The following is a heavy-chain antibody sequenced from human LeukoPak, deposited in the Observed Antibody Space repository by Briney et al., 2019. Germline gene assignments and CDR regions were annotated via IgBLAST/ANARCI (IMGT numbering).Heavy chain of an antibody. V-gene: IGHV3-21*04. CDR1: GFTFSSYT. J-gene: IGHJ4*02. CDR2: ITSGSTYI. CDR3: ARVSSIVVVTAAEYLDY. Sequence: SGGSLRLSCAASGFTFSSYTMNWVRQAPGKGLEWVSSITSGSTYIYYADSVKGRFTISRDNAKNSLYLQMNSLRAEDTAVYYCARVSSIVVVTAAEYLDYWGQGTLVTVSS. D-gene: IGHD2-21*02.